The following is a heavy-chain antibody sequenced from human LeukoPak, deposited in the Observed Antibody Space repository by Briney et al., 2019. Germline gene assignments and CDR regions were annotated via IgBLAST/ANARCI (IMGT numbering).Heavy chain of an antibody. V-gene: IGHV4-39*02. J-gene: IGHJ6*03. CDR2: FYNSEST. CDR3: EGLRATGNGRGYMDV. CDR1: GDSISSPSYY. Sequence: SETLSLTCTVSGDSISSPSYYWGWIRQPPGKGLEWIGSFYNSESTHYDPSLRSRLTISVDTSKNLFSLKLSSVTAADTAKFYCEGLRATGNGRGYMDVWGKGTTVIVSS. D-gene: IGHD6-13*01.